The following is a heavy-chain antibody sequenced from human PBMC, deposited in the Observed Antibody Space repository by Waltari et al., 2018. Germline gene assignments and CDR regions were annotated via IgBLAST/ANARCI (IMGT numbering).Heavy chain of an antibody. D-gene: IGHD1-26*01. CDR2: IYTSGST. V-gene: IGHV4-4*07. Sequence: QVQLQESGPGLVKPSETLSLPCTLSAGSIRRYHCSWIRQPAGKGLEWIGRIYTSGSTNYNPSLKSRVTMSVDTSKNQFSLKLSSVTAADTAVYYCASGGGWEDAFDIWGQGTMVTVSS. J-gene: IGHJ3*02. CDR1: AGSIRRYH. CDR3: ASGGGWEDAFDI.